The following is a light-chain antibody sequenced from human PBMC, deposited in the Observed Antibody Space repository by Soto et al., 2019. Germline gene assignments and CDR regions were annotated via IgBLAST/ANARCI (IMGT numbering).Light chain of an antibody. Sequence: DIQMTQSPSSVSASVGDRFIISCRASLTISSWVAWYQQIPGTAPKVLIYHASNLQSGVPSRFSGSGSGTEFTLTISSLQPDDFATYYCQQYNSYSFGQGTK. CDR3: QQYNSYS. J-gene: IGKJ1*01. CDR1: LTISSW. V-gene: IGKV1-5*01. CDR2: HAS.